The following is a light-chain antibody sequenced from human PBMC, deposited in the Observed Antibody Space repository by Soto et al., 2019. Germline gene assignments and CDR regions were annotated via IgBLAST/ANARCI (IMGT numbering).Light chain of an antibody. CDR2: AAS. Sequence: IQMTQSPSSLSASVGDSVTITCLASQSISNFLNWYQQKPGKAPKLLSYAASSFQSGVPSRFSGSGSGTDFTLTICSLQPEDFATYYCQQSYSTPRTFGQGTNVDIK. J-gene: IGKJ1*01. CDR1: QSISNF. CDR3: QQSYSTPRT. V-gene: IGKV1-39*01.